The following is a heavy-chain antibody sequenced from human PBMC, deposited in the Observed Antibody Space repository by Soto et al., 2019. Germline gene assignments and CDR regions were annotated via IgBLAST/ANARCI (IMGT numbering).Heavy chain of an antibody. CDR3: AKDLSLNGGNTNGYYDS. J-gene: IGHJ4*02. CDR1: GFTFSGYG. Sequence: PGGSLRLSCAASGFTFSGYGMHWVRQAPGKGLEWVAVISNDGSNKYYVDSVKGRFTISRDNSKNTLDLQMNSLRAEDTALYFCAKDLSLNGGNTNGYYDSWGQGTQVTVSS. V-gene: IGHV3-30*18. CDR2: ISNDGSNK. D-gene: IGHD2-15*01.